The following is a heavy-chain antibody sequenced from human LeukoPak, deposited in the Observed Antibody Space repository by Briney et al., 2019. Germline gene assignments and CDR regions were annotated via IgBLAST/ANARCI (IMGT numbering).Heavy chain of an antibody. J-gene: IGHJ4*02. D-gene: IGHD1-26*01. CDR1: AFSLNAYN. CDR2: ISYTGTYI. CDR3: VRDRGTYRPIDY. V-gene: IGHV3-21*04. Sequence: GGSLRLSCAAPAFSLNAYNMNWVRQAPGKGLEWVSSISYTGTYIYYADSVKGRFTISRDNAQNSLYLQMNSLRAEDTAIYYCVRDRGTYRPIDYWGQGTLVTVSS.